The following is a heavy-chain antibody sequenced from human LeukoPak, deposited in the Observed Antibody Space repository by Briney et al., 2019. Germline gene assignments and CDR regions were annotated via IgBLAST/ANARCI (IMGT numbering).Heavy chain of an antibody. J-gene: IGHJ5*02. Sequence: GGSLRLSCAASGFTFSDYYMSWIRQAPGKGLEWVSYISSSGSTIYYADSVKGRFTISRDNAKNSLYLQMNSLRAEDTAVYYCAKDTFTYYYDSSGPNWFDPWGQGTLVTVSS. D-gene: IGHD3-22*01. V-gene: IGHV3-11*01. CDR2: ISSSGSTI. CDR3: AKDTFTYYYDSSGPNWFDP. CDR1: GFTFSDYY.